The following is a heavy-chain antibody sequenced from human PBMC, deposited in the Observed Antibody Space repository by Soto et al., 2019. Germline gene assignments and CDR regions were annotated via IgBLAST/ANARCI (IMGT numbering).Heavy chain of an antibody. D-gene: IGHD3-16*01. CDR1: GFTFSSYA. V-gene: IGHV3-23*01. CDR2: ISGSGGST. Sequence: EVQLLESGGGLVQPGGSLRLSCAASGFTFSSYAMSWCRQAPGKGLEWVSDISGSGGSTYYADSVKGRFTISRDNSKNTLYLQMNSLRAEDTAIYYCVKTPLEGPGGFTYLDFWGQGTLVTVSS. CDR3: VKTPLEGPGGFTYLDF. J-gene: IGHJ4*02.